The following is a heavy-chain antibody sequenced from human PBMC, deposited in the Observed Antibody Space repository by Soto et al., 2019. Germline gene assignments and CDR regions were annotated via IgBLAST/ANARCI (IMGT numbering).Heavy chain of an antibody. J-gene: IGHJ4*02. CDR1: GYTFTSYA. V-gene: IGHV1-3*01. CDR2: INAGNGNT. Sequence: ASVKVSCTASGYTFTSYAMHWVRQAPGQRLEWMGWINAGNGNTKYSQKFQGRVTITRDTSASTAYMELSSLRSEDTAVYYCARIQAYCGGDCYCYWGQGTLVTVSS. D-gene: IGHD2-21*02. CDR3: ARIQAYCGGDCYCY.